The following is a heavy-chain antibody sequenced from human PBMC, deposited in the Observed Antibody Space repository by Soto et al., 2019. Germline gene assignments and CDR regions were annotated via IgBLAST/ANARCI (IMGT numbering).Heavy chain of an antibody. D-gene: IGHD6-13*01. V-gene: IGHV3-15*01. CDR2: IKSNTDGGST. CDR3: TPDPILAAAGGSDP. J-gene: IGHJ5*02. Sequence: EVQLVESGGGLVKPGGSLRLSCEASGFTFIYAWMSWVRQAPGKGLEWVGHIKSNTDGGSTDYAAPGNGRFTISRDESKTTLYLQMSSLKTEDTAVYYCTPDPILAAAGGSDPWGQGTLVTVSS. CDR1: GFTFIYAW.